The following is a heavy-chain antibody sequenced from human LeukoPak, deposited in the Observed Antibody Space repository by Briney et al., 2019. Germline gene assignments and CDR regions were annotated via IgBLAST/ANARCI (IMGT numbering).Heavy chain of an antibody. V-gene: IGHV1-2*02. Sequence: ASVKVSCKASGGTFSSYAISWVRQAPGQGLEWMGWINPNSGGTNYAQKFQGRVTMTRDTSISTAYMELSRLRSDDTAVYYCAFGPHFDYWGQGTLVTVSS. CDR2: INPNSGGT. CDR3: AFGPHFDY. CDR1: GGTFSSYA. D-gene: IGHD3-10*01. J-gene: IGHJ4*02.